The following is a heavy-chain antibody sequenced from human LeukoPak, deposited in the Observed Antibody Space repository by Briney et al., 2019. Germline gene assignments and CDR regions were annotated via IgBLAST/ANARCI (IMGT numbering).Heavy chain of an antibody. CDR2: LNPNTGVS. V-gene: IGHV1-2*02. CDR3: ARDFFPGQSDKSDFVVDH. D-gene: IGHD3/OR15-3a*01. Sequence: ASATLSCKASGYSFTAYFIHWLRLAPGQGLEWIGCLNPNTGVSNSTQKFHNRVTLTRGTSITTAYLDLSGLRSDDTAVYYCARDFFPGQSDKSDFVVDHWGQGSLVTVSS. CDR1: GYSFTAYF. J-gene: IGHJ4*02.